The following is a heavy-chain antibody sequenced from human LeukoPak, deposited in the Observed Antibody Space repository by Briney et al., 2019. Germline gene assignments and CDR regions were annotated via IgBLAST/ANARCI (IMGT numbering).Heavy chain of an antibody. J-gene: IGHJ4*02. D-gene: IGHD5-12*01. Sequence: ASVKDSCKAPRDTFISYAMHWVCQAPGQRLECMGWINAGNGNTKYSQNFQGRVTITRDTSASTAYMELSSLRSEDTAVYYCASSTLSGYAQYYFDYWSQGTLVTVSS. CDR2: INAGNGNT. CDR3: ASSTLSGYAQYYFDY. CDR1: RDTFISYA. V-gene: IGHV1-3*01.